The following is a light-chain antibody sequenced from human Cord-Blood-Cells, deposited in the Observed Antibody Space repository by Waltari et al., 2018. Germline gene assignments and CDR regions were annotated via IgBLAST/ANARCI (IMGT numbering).Light chain of an antibody. V-gene: IGLV2-11*01. CDR1: SSDVGGYNY. Sequence: QSALTQPRSVSGSPGQSVTISCTGTSSDVGGYNYVSWYQQHPGKAPKLMIYYVSKRPSRFPGRFSGSKSGNTASLTISGLQAEDEADYYCCSYAGSYTYVFGTGTKVTVL. J-gene: IGLJ1*01. CDR2: YVS. CDR3: CSYAGSYTYV.